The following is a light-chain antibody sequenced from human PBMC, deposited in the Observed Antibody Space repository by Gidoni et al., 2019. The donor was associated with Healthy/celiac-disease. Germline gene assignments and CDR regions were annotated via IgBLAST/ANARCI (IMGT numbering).Light chain of an antibody. J-gene: IGLJ2*01. V-gene: IGLV1-51*01. Sequence: QSVLTQPPSVSAAPGQKVTISCSGSSSNIGNNYVSWYQQLPGTAPKLLIYDNNKRPSGIPDRFSGSKSGTSATLGITGRLAGDEADYYCGTWDSSLSALFGGGTKLTVL. CDR2: DNN. CDR3: GTWDSSLSAL. CDR1: SSNIGNNY.